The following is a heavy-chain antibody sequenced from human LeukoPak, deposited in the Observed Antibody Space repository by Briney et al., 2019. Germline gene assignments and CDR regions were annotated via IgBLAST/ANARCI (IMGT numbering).Heavy chain of an antibody. J-gene: IGHJ4*02. CDR2: IYSGGST. Sequence: PGGSLRLSCAASGFTVSSNYMSWVRQAPGKGLEWVSVIYSGGSTYYADSVKGRFTISRDNSKNTLYLQMNSLRAEDTAVYYCARDRTSSGYYFRGQGTLVTVSS. CDR1: GFTVSSNY. CDR3: ARDRTSSGYYF. V-gene: IGHV3-66*01. D-gene: IGHD3-22*01.